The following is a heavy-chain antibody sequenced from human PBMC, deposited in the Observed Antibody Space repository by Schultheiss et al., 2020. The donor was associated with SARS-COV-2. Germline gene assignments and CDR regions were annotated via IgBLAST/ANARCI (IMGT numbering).Heavy chain of an antibody. CDR2: IVVGSGNT. Sequence: SVKVSCKASGGTFSSYAISWVRQARGQRLEWIGWIVVGSGNTNYAQKFQERVTITRDMSTSTAYMELSSLRSEDTAVYYCAATYDFWSGSYWGQGTLVTVSS. V-gene: IGHV1-58*02. CDR3: AATYDFWSGSY. CDR1: GGTFSSYA. J-gene: IGHJ4*02. D-gene: IGHD3-3*01.